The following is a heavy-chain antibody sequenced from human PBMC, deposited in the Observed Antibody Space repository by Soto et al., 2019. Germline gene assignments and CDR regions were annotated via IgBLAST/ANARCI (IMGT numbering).Heavy chain of an antibody. V-gene: IGHV1-3*01. D-gene: IGHD4-17*01. Sequence: QVQLVQSGAEVKKPGASVKVSCKASGYTFTSYAMHWVRQAPGQRLEWMGWINAGNGNTKYSQKFQGRVTITRNTSASTAYTGLSSLRSEDTAVYYCARTVGYYYGMDVWGQGTTVTVSS. CDR1: GYTFTSYA. J-gene: IGHJ6*02. CDR2: INAGNGNT. CDR3: ARTVGYYYGMDV.